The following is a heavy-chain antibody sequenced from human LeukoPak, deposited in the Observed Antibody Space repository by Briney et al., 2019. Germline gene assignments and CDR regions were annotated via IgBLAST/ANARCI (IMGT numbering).Heavy chain of an antibody. J-gene: IGHJ5*02. V-gene: IGHV4-39*01. CDR2: IYYSGST. Sequence: SETLSLTCTVSGGSISSSSYYWGWIRQPPGKGLEWIGSIYYSGSTYYNPSLKSRVTISVDTSKNQFSLKLSSVTAADTAVYYCARSRLGYCSSTSCPNWFDPWGQGTLVTVSS. CDR3: ARSRLGYCSSTSCPNWFDP. CDR1: GGSISSSSYY. D-gene: IGHD2-2*01.